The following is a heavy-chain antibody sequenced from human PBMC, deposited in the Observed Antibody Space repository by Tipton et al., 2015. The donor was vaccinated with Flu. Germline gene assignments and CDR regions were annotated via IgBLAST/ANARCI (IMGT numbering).Heavy chain of an antibody. Sequence: TLSLTCSVSGYSISSGYYWGWIRQAPEKGLEWIGSIYYSGITYYSSSLKSRVTISPDTSKNQISLRLSSVTAADTAVYYCASGNFYDSSGYFAFWGQGILVTVSS. CDR1: GYSISSGYY. D-gene: IGHD3-22*01. CDR2: IYYSGIT. CDR3: ASGNFYDSSGYFAF. J-gene: IGHJ4*02. V-gene: IGHV4-38-2*02.